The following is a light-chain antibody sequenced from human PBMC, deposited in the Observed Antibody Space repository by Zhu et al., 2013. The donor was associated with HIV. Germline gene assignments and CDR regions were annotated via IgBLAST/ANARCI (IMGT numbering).Light chain of an antibody. Sequence: VLMQSPGTLSLSPGERATLSCRASQTVSYKYITWYQQKPGQPPRLVIYDASRRATGIPARFSGSGSGTDFTLTISSLEPEDFTVYYCQQRSKWPPFTFGQGTKLEIK. CDR1: QTVSYKY. CDR2: DAS. V-gene: IGKV3-11*01. J-gene: IGKJ2*01. CDR3: QQRSKWPPFT.